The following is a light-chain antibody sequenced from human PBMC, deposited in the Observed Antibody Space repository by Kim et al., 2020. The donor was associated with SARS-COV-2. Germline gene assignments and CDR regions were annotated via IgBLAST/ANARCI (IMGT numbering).Light chain of an antibody. CDR3: QQVINYPIT. CDR1: QGISGY. J-gene: IGKJ5*01. CDR2: EIS. Sequence: DIQLTQSPSFLSASVGDRVTITCRASQGISGYLAWYQQKPGKPPKLLINEISTLQSGVPSRFSGSGSGTEFTLTISSLQPEDFATYYCQQVINYPITFGQGTRLEIK. V-gene: IGKV1-9*01.